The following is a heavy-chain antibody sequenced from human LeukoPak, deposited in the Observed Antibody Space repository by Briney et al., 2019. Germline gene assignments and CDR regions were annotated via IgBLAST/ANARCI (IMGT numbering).Heavy chain of an antibody. CDR1: GGSFSGYY. CDR3: ARPGGSGYYPYYFDY. V-gene: IGHV4-34*01. D-gene: IGHD3-22*01. J-gene: IGHJ4*02. CDR2: IYYSGST. Sequence: SETLSLTCAVYGGSFSGYYWSWIRQPPGKGLEWIGSIYYSGSTYYNPSLKSRVTISVDTSKNQFSLKLSSVTAADTAVYYCARPGGSGYYPYYFDYWGQGTLVTVSS.